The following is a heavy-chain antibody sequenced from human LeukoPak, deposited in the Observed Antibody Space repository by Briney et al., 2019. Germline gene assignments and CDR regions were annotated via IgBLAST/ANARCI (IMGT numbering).Heavy chain of an antibody. CDR1: GGSFSGYY. CDR3: ARVMGYNWKMMRRFDP. D-gene: IGHD1-20*01. J-gene: IGHJ5*02. V-gene: IGHV4-34*01. Sequence: SEIPSLTSAGYGGSFSGYYWYLLRPPPGKGVGWVWEINHSGSTNYNPSLKSRVTISVDTSKNQFSLKLSSVTAADTAVYYCARVMGYNWKMMRRFDPWGQGTLVTVSS. CDR2: INHSGST.